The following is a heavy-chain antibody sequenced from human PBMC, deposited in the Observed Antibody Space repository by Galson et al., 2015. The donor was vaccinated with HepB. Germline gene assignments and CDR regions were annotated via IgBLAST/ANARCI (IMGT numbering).Heavy chain of an antibody. CDR2: ISHDGGNE. D-gene: IGHD2-15*01. CDR1: GFTFRSYA. J-gene: IGHJ5*01. CDR3: ARGPGVVVAKIARVDS. V-gene: IGHV3-30-3*01. Sequence: SLRLSCAASGFTFRSYAMHWVRQAPGKGLEWAAVISHDGGNEYYADSVKGRFTISRDNSKNTLYLQMDSLRPQDTAIYYCARGPGVVVAKIARVDSWGQEPWSPSPQ.